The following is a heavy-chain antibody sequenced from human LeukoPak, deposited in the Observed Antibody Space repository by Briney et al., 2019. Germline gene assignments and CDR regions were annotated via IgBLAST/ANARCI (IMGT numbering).Heavy chain of an antibody. Sequence: SETLSLTCAVYGGSFSGYYWSWIRQPPGKGLEWIGEINHSGSTNYNPSLKSRVTISVDTSKNQFSLKLSSVTAADTAVYYCARHRRYSSSWQVGRGFFDYWGQGTLVTVSS. CDR3: ARHRRYSSSWQVGRGFFDY. J-gene: IGHJ4*02. CDR2: INHSGST. CDR1: GGSFSGYY. D-gene: IGHD6-13*01. V-gene: IGHV4-34*01.